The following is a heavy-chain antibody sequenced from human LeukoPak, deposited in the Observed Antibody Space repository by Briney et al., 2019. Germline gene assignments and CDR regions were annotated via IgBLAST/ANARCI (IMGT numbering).Heavy chain of an antibody. J-gene: IGHJ6*04. D-gene: IGHD5-12*01. CDR2: IYYSGST. CDR1: GGSISSYY. Sequence: SETLSLTCTVSGGSISSYYWSWIRQPPEKGLEWIGYIYYSGSTNYNPSLKSRVTISVDTSKNQFSLKLSSVTAADTAVYYCARLYSGYGAYYYYYGMDVWGKGTTVTVSS. CDR3: ARLYSGYGAYYYYYGMDV. V-gene: IGHV4-59*01.